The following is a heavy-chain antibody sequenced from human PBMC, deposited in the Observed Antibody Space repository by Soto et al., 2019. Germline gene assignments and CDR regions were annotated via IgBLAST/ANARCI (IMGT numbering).Heavy chain of an antibody. Sequence: QVQLVQSGAEVKKPGASVKVSCKASGYTVTSYGISWVRQAPGQGLEWLGWISAYNGNTNYAQKLHCSVTITTDTSTSIAYMELRSLRSYDTAMYYCARDVRVGTDMVPLGLSYCFDPWGQGTLVTVSS. V-gene: IGHV1-18*04. CDR2: ISAYNGNT. J-gene: IGHJ5*02. CDR3: ARDVRVGTDMVPLGLSYCFDP. D-gene: IGHD5-18*01. CDR1: GYTVTSYG.